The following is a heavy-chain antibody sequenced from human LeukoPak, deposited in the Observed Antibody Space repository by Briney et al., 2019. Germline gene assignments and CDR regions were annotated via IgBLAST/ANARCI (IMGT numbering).Heavy chain of an antibody. D-gene: IGHD4-17*01. J-gene: IGHJ3*02. CDR3: AKDRTSVTTILPDAFDI. CDR2: ISGSGGST. V-gene: IGHV3-23*01. CDR1: GFTFSSYG. Sequence: PGGSLRLSCAASGFTFSSYGMHWVRQAPGKGLEWVSAISGSGGSTYYADSVKGRLTISRDNSKNTLYLQMNSLRAEDTAVYYCAKDRTSVTTILPDAFDIWGQGTMVTVSS.